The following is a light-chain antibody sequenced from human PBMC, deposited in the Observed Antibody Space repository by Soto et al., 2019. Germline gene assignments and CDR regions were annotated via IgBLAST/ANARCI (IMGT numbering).Light chain of an antibody. J-gene: IGKJ1*01. CDR3: QKYNNWPRT. Sequence: EIVMTQSPGTLSVSPGERATLSCRASQSVSSNLAWYQQKPGQAPRLLIYGASTRATGFPDRFSGSGSGTEFTLTISSLQSEDFAVYYCQKYNNWPRTFGQGPKVDIK. V-gene: IGKV3-15*01. CDR2: GAS. CDR1: QSVSSN.